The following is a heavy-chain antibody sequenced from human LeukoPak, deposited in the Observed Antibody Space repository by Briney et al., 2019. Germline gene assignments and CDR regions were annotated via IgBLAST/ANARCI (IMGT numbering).Heavy chain of an antibody. J-gene: IGHJ6*02. CDR1: GFTFNTYA. CDR3: GRYFVMDV. V-gene: IGHV3-30-3*01. CDR2: ISYDGFNE. Sequence: GGSLRLSCAASGFTFNTYAIHWIRQAPVKGLEWVAVISYDGFNEYYADSVKGRFTISRDNSENTLYLQMNSLRAEDTAVYYCGRYFVMDVWGQGTSVTVSS.